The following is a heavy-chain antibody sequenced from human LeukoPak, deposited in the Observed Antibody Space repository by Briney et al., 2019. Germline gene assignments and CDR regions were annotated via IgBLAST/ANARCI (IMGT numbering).Heavy chain of an antibody. CDR2: IIPILGIA. J-gene: IGHJ6*02. CDR1: GGTFSSYA. Sequence: SVKVSCKASGGTFSSYAISWVRQAPGQGLEWMGRIIPILGIANYAQKFQGRVTITADKSTSTAYMELSSLRSEDTAVYYCARSNYYGSGSYFNYYGMDVWGQGTTVTVSS. V-gene: IGHV1-69*04. D-gene: IGHD3-10*01. CDR3: ARSNYYGSGSYFNYYGMDV.